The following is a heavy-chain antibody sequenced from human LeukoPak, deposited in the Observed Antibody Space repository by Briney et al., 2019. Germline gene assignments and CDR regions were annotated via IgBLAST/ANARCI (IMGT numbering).Heavy chain of an antibody. Sequence: PSETLSLTCTVSGGSISIGSYYWSWIRQPAGKGLEWIGRIYTSGSTNYNPSLKSRVTISVDTSKNQFSLKLSSVTAADTAVYYCARHRVVAATTRPYNWFDPWGQGTLVTVSS. CDR1: GGSISIGSYY. J-gene: IGHJ5*02. CDR2: IYTSGST. CDR3: ARHRVVAATTRPYNWFDP. D-gene: IGHD2-15*01. V-gene: IGHV4-61*02.